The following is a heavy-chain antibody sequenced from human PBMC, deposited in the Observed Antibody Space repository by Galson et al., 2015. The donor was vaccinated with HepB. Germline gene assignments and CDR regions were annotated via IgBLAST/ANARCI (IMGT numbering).Heavy chain of an antibody. D-gene: IGHD3-3*01. Sequence: SLRLSCAASGFTFSTWGMHWVRQAPGKGLEWLAVISYDGGNQYYADSLKGRFTISRDNSKNTLYLQMNSLRAEDTAVYYCAKARMPPMNLLRSLEWLLFNWYFDLWGRGTLVTVSS. V-gene: IGHV3-30*18. CDR3: AKARMPPMNLLRSLEWLLFNWYFDL. CDR1: GFTFSTWG. CDR2: ISYDGGNQ. J-gene: IGHJ2*01.